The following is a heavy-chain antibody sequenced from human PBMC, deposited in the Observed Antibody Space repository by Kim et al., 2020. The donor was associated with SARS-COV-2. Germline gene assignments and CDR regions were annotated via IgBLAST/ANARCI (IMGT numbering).Heavy chain of an antibody. CDR2: IYYSGST. CDR1: GGSISSGGYY. Sequence: SETLSLTCTVSGGSISSGGYYWSWIRQHPGKGLEWIGYIYYSGSTYYNPSLKSRVTISVDTSKNQFSLKLSSVTAADTAVYYCARGFVVGPAGATSAFDIWGQGTMVTVSS. J-gene: IGHJ3*02. CDR3: ARGFVVGPAGATSAFDI. V-gene: IGHV4-31*03. D-gene: IGHD1-26*01.